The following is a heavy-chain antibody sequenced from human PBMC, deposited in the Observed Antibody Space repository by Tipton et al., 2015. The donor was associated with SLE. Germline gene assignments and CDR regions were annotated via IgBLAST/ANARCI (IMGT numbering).Heavy chain of an antibody. Sequence: TLSLTCTVSGGSISSSSYYWGWIRQPPGKGLEWIGSIYYSGSTYYNPSLKSRVTISVDTSKNQFSLKLSSVTAADTAVYYCARGPEQWLVNPHYLDYWGQGTLVTVSS. CDR1: GGSISSSSYY. CDR3: ARGPEQWLVNPHYLDY. CDR2: IYYSGST. V-gene: IGHV4-39*07. D-gene: IGHD6-19*01. J-gene: IGHJ4*02.